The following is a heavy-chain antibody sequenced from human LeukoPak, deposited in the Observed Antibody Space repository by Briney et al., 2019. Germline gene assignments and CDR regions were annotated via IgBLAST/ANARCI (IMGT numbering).Heavy chain of an antibody. CDR1: GGSFSGYY. Sequence: PSETLSLTCAVYGGSFSGYYWSWIRQPPGKGLEWIGEINHSGSTNYDPSLKSRVTISVDTSKNQFSLKLSSVTAADTAVYYCARWGWLRPIDYWGQGTLVTVSS. CDR3: ARWGWLRPIDY. CDR2: INHSGST. V-gene: IGHV4-34*01. D-gene: IGHD5-12*01. J-gene: IGHJ4*02.